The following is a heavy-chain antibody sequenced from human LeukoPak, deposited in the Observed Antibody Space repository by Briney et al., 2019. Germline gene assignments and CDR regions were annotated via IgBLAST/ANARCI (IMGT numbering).Heavy chain of an antibody. J-gene: IGHJ4*02. V-gene: IGHV3-23*01. CDR3: VTAKEGMWEPIDY. CDR1: GFTFSSYA. CDR2: ISGSGSWT. D-gene: IGHD1-26*01. Sequence: GGSVRLSCAASGFTFSSYAMSWVRQAPGKGLEWVSFISGSGSWTYYPDSVKGRCTISRDNSKNTLYLQMNSVTAEDTAVYYCVTAKEGMWEPIDYCGRGPLLTVSS.